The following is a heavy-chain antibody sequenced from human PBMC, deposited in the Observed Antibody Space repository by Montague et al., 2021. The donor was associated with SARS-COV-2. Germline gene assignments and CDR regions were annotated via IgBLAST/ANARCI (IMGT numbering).Heavy chain of an antibody. CDR2: INHSGSA. D-gene: IGHD5-18*01. CDR3: ARESDSYPSGTQYFDL. V-gene: IGHV4-34*01. CDR1: GGSFSGYY. Sequence: SETLSLTCTVYGGSFSGYYWSWIRQPPGKGLEWIGEINHSGSANYNPSLKSRVTISVDTSKNQFSLELTSVTAADTAVYFCARESDSYPSGTQYFDLWGRGTLVTDSS. J-gene: IGHJ2*01.